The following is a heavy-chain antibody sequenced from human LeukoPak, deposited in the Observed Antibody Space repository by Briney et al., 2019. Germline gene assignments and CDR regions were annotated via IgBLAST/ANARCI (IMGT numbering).Heavy chain of an antibody. CDR1: GFTFSDYY. J-gene: IGHJ5*02. CDR2: ISGSGSTM. Sequence: GGSLRLSCAASGFTFSDYYMSWIRQAPGKGLEWVSYISGSGSTMYYADSVKGRFTISRDNAKNSLYLQMNSLRAEDTAIFYCARDLNRNWFDPWGQGTLVTVSS. D-gene: IGHD1-14*01. V-gene: IGHV3-11*01. CDR3: ARDLNRNWFDP.